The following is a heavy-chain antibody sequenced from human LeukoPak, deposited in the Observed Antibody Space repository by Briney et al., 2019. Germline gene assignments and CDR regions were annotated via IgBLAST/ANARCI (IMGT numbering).Heavy chain of an antibody. CDR2: ISGSGGST. CDR3: AKGGSYYYDSSGYLGY. V-gene: IGHV3-23*01. J-gene: IGHJ4*02. D-gene: IGHD3-22*01. CDR1: GFTFSSYA. Sequence: QPGASLRLSCAASGFTFSSYAMSWVRQAPGKGPEWVSAISGSGGSTYYADSVKGRFTISRDNSKNTLYLQMNSLRAEDTAVYYCAKGGSYYYDSSGYLGYWGQGTLVTVSS.